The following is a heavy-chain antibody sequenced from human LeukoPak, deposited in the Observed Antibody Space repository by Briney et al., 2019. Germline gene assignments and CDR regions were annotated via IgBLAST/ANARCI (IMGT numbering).Heavy chain of an antibody. CDR3: ARDQDCSSTSCYPWFDP. Sequence: EGSLRLSCAASGFTFSSYGMHWVRQAPGKGLEWVAVIWYDGSNKYYADSVKGRFTISRDNSKNTLYLQMNSLRAEDTAVYYCARDQDCSSTSCYPWFDPWGQGTLVTVSS. CDR1: GFTFSSYG. D-gene: IGHD2-2*01. CDR2: IWYDGSNK. J-gene: IGHJ5*02. V-gene: IGHV3-33*01.